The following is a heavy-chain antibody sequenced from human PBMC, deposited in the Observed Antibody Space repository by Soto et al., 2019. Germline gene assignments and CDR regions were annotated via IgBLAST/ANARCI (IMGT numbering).Heavy chain of an antibody. J-gene: IGHJ3*02. CDR1: CGSISSIDYY. CDR2: IDSSGST. D-gene: IGHD6-19*01. CDR3: ARHRHDSNGWYRTAFDI. Sequence: PSETLSLPWTVACGSISSIDYYWIFIQQPPGKGLEWIGSIDSSGSTNYTPSLWSRVTISVDTSKTHLSLILNSVTAADTAVYYCARHRHDSNGWYRTAFDIWGHGTMVTVSS. V-gene: IGHV4-39*01.